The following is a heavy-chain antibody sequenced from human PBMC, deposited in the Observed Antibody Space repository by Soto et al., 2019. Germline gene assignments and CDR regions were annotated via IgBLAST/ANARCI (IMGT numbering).Heavy chain of an antibody. CDR3: ASSRTAGYHSLYF. V-gene: IGHV3-21*01. CDR1: GFTFSSYS. CDR2: ISSSSSYI. J-gene: IGHJ4*02. D-gene: IGHD3-9*01. Sequence: EVQLVESGGGLVQPGGSLRLSCAASGFTFSSYSMNWVRQAPGKGLEWVSSISSSSSYIYYADSVKGRFTFSRDNAKNSSYLQMKSVRAEDMAVYYWASSRTAGYHSLYFWGEGPLVAVS.